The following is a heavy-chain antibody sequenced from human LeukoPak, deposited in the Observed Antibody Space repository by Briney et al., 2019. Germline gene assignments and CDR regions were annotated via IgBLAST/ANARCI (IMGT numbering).Heavy chain of an antibody. D-gene: IGHD3-10*01. J-gene: IGHJ4*02. CDR2: INNGGRT. CDR1: GASFSGYY. CDR3: ARVMWFGDLSQSVFDY. Sequence: PSETLSLTCAVYGASFSGYYWSWIRQPPGKGLEWIAEINNGGRTNYNPSLESRVTISVDTSKNQFSLNVRSVTAADTAVYYCARVMWFGDLSQSVFDYWGQGNLVTVSS. V-gene: IGHV4-34*01.